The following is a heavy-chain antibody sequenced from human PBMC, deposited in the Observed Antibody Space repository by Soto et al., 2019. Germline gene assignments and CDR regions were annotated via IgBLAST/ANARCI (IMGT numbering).Heavy chain of an antibody. D-gene: IGHD6-19*01. CDR1: GGTFSSFINYP. CDR3: ARPDTSGFLRYFDN. CDR2: IVPNVGTV. J-gene: IGHJ4*02. V-gene: IGHV1-69*06. Sequence: SVKVPCKSSGGTFSSFINYPINWVRQAPGQGLEWLGGIVPNVGTVNYAQKFRGKVTITADKSTGTAYMKLSSLRSGDTALYYCARPDTSGFLRYFDNWGQGTQVTVSS.